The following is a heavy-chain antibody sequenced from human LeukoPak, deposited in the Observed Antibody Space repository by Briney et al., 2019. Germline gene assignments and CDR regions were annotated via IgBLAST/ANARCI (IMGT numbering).Heavy chain of an antibody. D-gene: IGHD3-9*01. V-gene: IGHV3-30*04. Sequence: GGSLRLSCAASGFTFSSYAMHWVRQAPGKGLEWVAVISYDGSNKYYADSVKGRFTISRDDSKNTLYLQVNSLRAEDTAVYYCAREGGYYDILTGYSYYFDFWGQGTLVTVSS. J-gene: IGHJ4*02. CDR1: GFTFSSYA. CDR2: ISYDGSNK. CDR3: AREGGYYDILTGYSYYFDF.